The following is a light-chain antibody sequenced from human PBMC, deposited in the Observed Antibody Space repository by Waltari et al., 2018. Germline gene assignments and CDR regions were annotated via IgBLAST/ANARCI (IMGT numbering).Light chain of an antibody. V-gene: IGLV2-14*03. Sequence: HSALTQPASVSGSPGQSITISCTGTRSDVGGYDFVYWYRQYPEKAPNLIIFDVTERPSGISARFSGSKSGNTASLTISGLQSDDEADYYCASYTSSSNYVFGSGTTVTV. CDR3: ASYTSSSNYV. CDR1: RSDVGGYDF. CDR2: DVT. J-gene: IGLJ1*01.